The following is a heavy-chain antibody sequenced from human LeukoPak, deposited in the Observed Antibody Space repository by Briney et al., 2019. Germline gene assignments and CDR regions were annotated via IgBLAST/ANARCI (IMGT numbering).Heavy chain of an antibody. D-gene: IGHD6-19*01. CDR3: AKALYLSSAWYRSFDY. Sequence: PGGSLRLSCAASGFTFSSYGMSWVRQAPGKGLEWVSAISGSGGSTYYADSVKGRFTNSRDNSKNTLYLQMNSLRAEDTAVYYCAKALYLSSAWYRSFDYWGQGTLVTVSS. V-gene: IGHV3-23*01. J-gene: IGHJ4*02. CDR2: ISGSGGST. CDR1: GFTFSSYG.